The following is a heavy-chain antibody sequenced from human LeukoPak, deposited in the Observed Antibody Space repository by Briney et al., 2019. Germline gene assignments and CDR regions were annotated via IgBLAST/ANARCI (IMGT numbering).Heavy chain of an antibody. J-gene: IGHJ5*02. Sequence: VSVKVSCKASGYTFTSYAMHWVRQAPGQRLEWMGWINAGNGNTKYSQKFQGRVTITRDTSASTAYMELSSLRSEDTAVYYCARIGITMVRGVMNWIDPWGQGTLVTVSS. D-gene: IGHD3-10*01. CDR1: GYTFTSYA. CDR3: ARIGITMVRGVMNWIDP. CDR2: INAGNGNT. V-gene: IGHV1-3*01.